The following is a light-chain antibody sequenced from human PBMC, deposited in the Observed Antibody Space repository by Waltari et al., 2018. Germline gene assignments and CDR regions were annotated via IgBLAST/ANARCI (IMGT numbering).Light chain of an antibody. V-gene: IGLV2-14*01. CDR2: EVS. J-gene: IGLJ2*01. CDR3: SSYTSSSTPVV. Sequence: QSALTQPASVSGSPGPSITISCTGTSSDVGGYNYVSWYQQHPGKAPKVMIYEVSNRPSGVSNRFSGSKSGNTASLTISGLQAEDEADYYCSSYTSSSTPVVFGGGTKLTVL. CDR1: SSDVGGYNY.